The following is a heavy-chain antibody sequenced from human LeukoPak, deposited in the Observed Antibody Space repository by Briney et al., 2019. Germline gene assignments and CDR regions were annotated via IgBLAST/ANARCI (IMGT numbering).Heavy chain of an antibody. J-gene: IGHJ6*03. D-gene: IGHD4-17*01. CDR2: IYPGDSDT. CDR1: GDKFFNYW. CDR3: ARSVDYGDLYYMDV. Sequence: GESLKISCKGSGDKFFNYWIGWVRQKPGSGLEWMGIIYPGDSDTRYSPSFQGQVTISADKSISTAYLQWSSLKASDTAMYYCARSVDYGDLYYMDVWGKGTTVTVSS. V-gene: IGHV5-51*01.